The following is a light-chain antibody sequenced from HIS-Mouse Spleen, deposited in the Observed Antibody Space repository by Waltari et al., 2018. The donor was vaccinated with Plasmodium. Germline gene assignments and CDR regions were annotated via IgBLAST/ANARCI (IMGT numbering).Light chain of an antibody. CDR1: SSDVGGYNY. Sequence: QSALTQPASVSGSPGQSITISCTGTSSDVGGYNYVSWYQQHPSKAPKLMIYDVSNRPSWVSNRFSGSKSGNTASLTISGLQAEDEADYYCSSYTGSSTLVFGGGTKLTVL. V-gene: IGLV2-14*03. J-gene: IGLJ2*01. CDR2: DVS. CDR3: SSYTGSSTLV.